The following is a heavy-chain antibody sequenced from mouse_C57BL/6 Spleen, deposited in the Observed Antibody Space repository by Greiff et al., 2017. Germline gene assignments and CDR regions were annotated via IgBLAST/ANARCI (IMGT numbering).Heavy chain of an antibody. Sequence: DVHLVESGGGLVKPGGSLKLSCAASGFTFSDYGMHWVRQAPEKGLEWVAYISSGSSTIYYADTVKGRFTISRDNAKNTLFLQMTSLRSEDTAMYYCARPYYYGSYWYFDVWGTGTTVTVSS. D-gene: IGHD1-1*01. CDR1: GFTFSDYG. J-gene: IGHJ1*03. V-gene: IGHV5-17*01. CDR2: ISSGSSTI. CDR3: ARPYYYGSYWYFDV.